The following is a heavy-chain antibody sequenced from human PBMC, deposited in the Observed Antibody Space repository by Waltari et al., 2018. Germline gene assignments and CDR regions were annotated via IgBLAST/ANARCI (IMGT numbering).Heavy chain of an antibody. CDR3: ARVAAAAVTEDAFDI. V-gene: IGHV1-69*05. J-gene: IGHJ3*02. CDR2: ISPSFGTA. Sequence: QVQLVQSGAEVKKPGSSVKVSCKASGGTFSSYAISWVRQAPGQGLEWMGGISPSFGTANYAQKFQGRVTITTDESTSTAYMELSSLRSEDTAVYYCARVAAAAVTEDAFDIWGQGTMVTVSS. D-gene: IGHD6-13*01. CDR1: GGTFSSYA.